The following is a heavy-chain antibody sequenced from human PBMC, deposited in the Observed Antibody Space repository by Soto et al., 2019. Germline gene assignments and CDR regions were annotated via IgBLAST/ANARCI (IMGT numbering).Heavy chain of an antibody. J-gene: IGHJ4*02. CDR1: GGTFSTYA. CDR3: ASGIQLWLRRINNGYSG. D-gene: IGHD5-18*01. Sequence: QVQLVQSGAEVKKPESSVKVSCKAPGGTFSTYAISWVRQAPGQGLEWMGGIIPMFGTANYAQRFQDRVTITADESTSTVYMERSSLGSEDTAVYFCASGIQLWLRRINNGYSGWGQGTLVTVSS. CDR2: IIPMFGTA. V-gene: IGHV1-69*12.